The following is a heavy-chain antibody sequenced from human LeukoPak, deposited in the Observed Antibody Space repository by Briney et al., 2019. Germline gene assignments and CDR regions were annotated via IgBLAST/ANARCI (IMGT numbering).Heavy chain of an antibody. CDR3: ARGLVGATPLRY. Sequence: GGSLRLSCAASGFTFSSYEMNWVRQAPGKRLEWVSYISSSGSTIYYADSVKGRFTISRDNAKNSLYLQMNSLRAEDTAVYYCARGLVGATPLRYWGQGTLVTVSS. D-gene: IGHD1-26*01. CDR1: GFTFSSYE. V-gene: IGHV3-48*03. J-gene: IGHJ4*02. CDR2: ISSSGSTI.